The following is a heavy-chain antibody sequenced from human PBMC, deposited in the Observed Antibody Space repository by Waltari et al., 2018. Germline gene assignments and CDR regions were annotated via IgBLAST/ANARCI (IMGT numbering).Heavy chain of an antibody. Sequence: QVQLQQWGAGLLKPSETLSLTCAVYGGSFSGYYWSWIRQPPGKGLEWIGEINHSGSTNSNTSLKSRVTISVDTSKNQFSLKLSSVTAADTAVYYCARADFAVVVPAASKAGFDYWGQGTLVTVSS. CDR2: INHSGST. V-gene: IGHV4-34*01. D-gene: IGHD2-2*01. J-gene: IGHJ4*02. CDR1: GGSFSGYY. CDR3: ARADFAVVVPAASKAGFDY.